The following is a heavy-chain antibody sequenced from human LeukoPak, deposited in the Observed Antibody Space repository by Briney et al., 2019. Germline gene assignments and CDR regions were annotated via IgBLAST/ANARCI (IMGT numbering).Heavy chain of an antibody. CDR3: ARDRCSSTSCYNTPNWFDP. V-gene: IGHV3-11*01. Sequence: TGGSLRLSCAASGFTFTDYFMNWIRQAPGKGLEWVSSISLSGSTIYYADSVKGRFTISRDNAKNSLYLQMNSLRAEDTAVYYCARDRCSSTSCYNTPNWFDPWGQGTLVTVSS. D-gene: IGHD2-2*02. J-gene: IGHJ5*02. CDR1: GFTFTDYF. CDR2: ISLSGSTI.